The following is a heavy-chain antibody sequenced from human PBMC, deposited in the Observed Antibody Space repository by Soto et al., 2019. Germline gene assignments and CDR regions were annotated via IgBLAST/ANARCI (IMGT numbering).Heavy chain of an antibody. V-gene: IGHV4-39*01. CDR3: ARLLGERGTTVTLYYFDY. Sequence: PSETLCLTCTVSGGSISSSSYYLGWLRQPPGKGLEWIGSIYYSGSTYYNPSLKSRVTISVDTSKNQFSLKLSSVTAADTAVYYCARLLGERGTTVTLYYFDYWGQGTLVTVSS. D-gene: IGHD4-17*01. CDR2: IYYSGST. CDR1: GGSISSSSYY. J-gene: IGHJ4*02.